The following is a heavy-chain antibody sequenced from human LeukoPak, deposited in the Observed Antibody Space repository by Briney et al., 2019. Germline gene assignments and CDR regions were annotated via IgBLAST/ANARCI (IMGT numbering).Heavy chain of an antibody. V-gene: IGHV3-23*01. D-gene: IGHD6-13*01. CDR2: ISGSGGST. J-gene: IGHJ6*02. CDR3: AKVLHSSSWYYYHYGMDV. CDR1: GFTFSSYA. Sequence: GGSLRLSCAASGFTFSSYAMSWVRQAPGKGLGWVSAISGSGGSTYYADSVKGRFTISRGNSKNTLYLQMNSLRAEDTAVYYCAKVLHSSSWYYYHYGMDVWGQGTTVTVSS.